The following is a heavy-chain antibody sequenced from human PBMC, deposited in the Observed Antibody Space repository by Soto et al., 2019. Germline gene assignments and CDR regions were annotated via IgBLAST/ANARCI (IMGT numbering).Heavy chain of an antibody. D-gene: IGHD5-18*01. CDR1: GDSISSSGYY. Sequence: PSETLSLTCTVSGDSISSSGYYWSWIRQPPGKGLEWIGYIYYSGSTNYNPSLKSRVTISVDTSKNQFSLKLSSVTAADTAVYYRARGGYSYGYYYYGMDVWGQGTTVTVSS. CDR2: IYYSGST. CDR3: ARGGYSYGYYYYGMDV. V-gene: IGHV4-61*08. J-gene: IGHJ6*02.